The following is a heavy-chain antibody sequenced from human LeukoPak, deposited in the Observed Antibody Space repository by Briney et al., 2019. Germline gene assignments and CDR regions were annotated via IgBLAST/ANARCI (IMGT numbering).Heavy chain of an antibody. CDR2: ISDSGGST. V-gene: IGHV3-23*01. J-gene: IGHJ4*02. D-gene: IGHD3/OR15-3a*01. Sequence: GGSLRLSCAVSGITLSNYGMSCVRQAPGKGLEWVAGISDSGGSTKYADSVKGRFTISRDNPKNTLFLQMNSLRADDTAVYFCAKRGVVIRVFLVGFHKEAYYFESWGQGALVTVSS. CDR3: AKRGVVIRVFLVGFHKEAYYFES. CDR1: GITLSNYG.